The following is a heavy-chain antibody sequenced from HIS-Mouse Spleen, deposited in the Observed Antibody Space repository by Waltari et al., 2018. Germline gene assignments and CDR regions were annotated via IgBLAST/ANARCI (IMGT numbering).Heavy chain of an antibody. CDR3: ARASRDLLLPRYFDL. Sequence: QVQLQESGPGLVTPSETLSLTCTVSGCSISSYYWSSIGQPPGTGLEWIGYYSGSTNYNPSLKSRVTISVDTSKNQFSLKLSSVTAADTAVYYCARASRDLLLPRYFDLWGQGTMVTVSS. D-gene: IGHD1-1*01. J-gene: IGHJ3*01. V-gene: IGHV4-59*01. CDR1: GCSISSYY. CDR2: YYSGST.